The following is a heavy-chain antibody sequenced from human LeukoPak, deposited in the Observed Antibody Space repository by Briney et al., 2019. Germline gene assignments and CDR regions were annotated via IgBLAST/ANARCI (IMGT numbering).Heavy chain of an antibody. CDR2: IDDSGST. V-gene: IGHV4-34*01. J-gene: IGHJ4*02. CDR1: GASLSGYY. D-gene: IGHD3-10*01. Sequence: DTPSLTWAVDGASLSGYYWSWVRHPPGEGRGWIGEIDDSGSTNNNPPLKSRVTISVEMSKNQFSLKLSSVTAADTAVYYCASGRWFGESISLHFDYWGQGTLVTVSS. CDR3: ASGRWFGESISLHFDY.